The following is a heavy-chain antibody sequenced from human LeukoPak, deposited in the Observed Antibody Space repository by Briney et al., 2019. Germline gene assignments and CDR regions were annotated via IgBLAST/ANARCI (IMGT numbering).Heavy chain of an antibody. V-gene: IGHV1-46*03. Sequence: GASVKVSRKASGYTFTSYYMHWVRQAPGQGLEWMGIINPSGGSTSYAQKFQGRVTMTRDTSTSTVYMELSSLRSEDTAVYYCARERLRLGELSHNWFDPWGQGTLVTVSS. CDR2: INPSGGST. CDR1: GYTFTSYY. D-gene: IGHD3-16*02. CDR3: ARERLRLGELSHNWFDP. J-gene: IGHJ5*02.